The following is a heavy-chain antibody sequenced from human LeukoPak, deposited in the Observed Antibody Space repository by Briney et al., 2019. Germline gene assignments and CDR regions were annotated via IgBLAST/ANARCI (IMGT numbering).Heavy chain of an antibody. V-gene: IGHV3-7*01. CDR2: INQGGSVK. CDR3: ARVGYSGWNLEN. CDR1: GFTFRSYW. J-gene: IGHJ4*02. Sequence: GGSLRLSCVASGFTFRSYWMSWVRQAPGKGPEWVANINQGGSVKYYVDSVKGRFTISRDDAKNSLYVQMNSLRDEDTAVYYCARVGYSGWNLENWGQGTLVTVFS. D-gene: IGHD5-12*01.